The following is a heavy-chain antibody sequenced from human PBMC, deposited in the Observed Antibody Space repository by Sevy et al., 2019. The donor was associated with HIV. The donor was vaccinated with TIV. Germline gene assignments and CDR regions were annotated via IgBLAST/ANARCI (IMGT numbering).Heavy chain of an antibody. Sequence: SETLSLTCAVSGYSVGSDNYWGWIRQSPGKGLELMGIIYRSGTTYYNPSLKSRVTISVDTSKNQFSLKLSTVTASDTAVYFCASAIGMATFGQIRFDSWGQGTLVTVSS. V-gene: IGHV4-38-2*01. CDR1: GYSVGSDNY. CDR2: IYRSGTT. CDR3: ASAIGMATFGQIRFDS. D-gene: IGHD5-12*01. J-gene: IGHJ5*01.